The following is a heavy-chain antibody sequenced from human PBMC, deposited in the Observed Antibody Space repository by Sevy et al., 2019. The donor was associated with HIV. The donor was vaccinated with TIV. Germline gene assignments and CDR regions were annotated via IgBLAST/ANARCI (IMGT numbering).Heavy chain of an antibody. Sequence: GGSLRLSCAASGFTFSDHYMEWVRQAPGKGLEWVGRIRNKADSYTTEYAASVKGRFTISRDDSKNSLYPLMNSLKSEDTAVYYCATHAGIAAAGRVFDYWGQVTLVTVSS. J-gene: IGHJ4*02. V-gene: IGHV3-72*01. CDR3: ATHAGIAAAGRVFDY. D-gene: IGHD6-13*01. CDR1: GFTFSDHY. CDR2: IRNKADSYTT.